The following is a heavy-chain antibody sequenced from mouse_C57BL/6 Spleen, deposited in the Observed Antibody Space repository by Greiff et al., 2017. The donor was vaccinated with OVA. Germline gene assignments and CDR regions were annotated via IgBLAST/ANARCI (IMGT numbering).Heavy chain of an antibody. D-gene: IGHD2-2*01. CDR1: GYTFTSYW. CDR2: IHPNSGST. V-gene: IGHV1-64*01. Sequence: QVQLQQPGAELVKPGASVKLSCKASGYTFTSYWMHWVKQRPGQGLEWIGMIHPNSGSTNYNEKFKSKATLTVDKSSSTAYMQLSSLTSEDSAVYYGARVEVYGYGEAWFACWGKGTLVTVSA. J-gene: IGHJ3*01. CDR3: ARVEVYGYGEAWFAC.